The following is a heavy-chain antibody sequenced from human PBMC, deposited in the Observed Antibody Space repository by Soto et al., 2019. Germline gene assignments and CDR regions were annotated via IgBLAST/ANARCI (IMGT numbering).Heavy chain of an antibody. Sequence: GGSLRLSCAASGFTFSSYAMSWVRQAPGKGLEWVSAISGSGGSTYYADSVKGRFTISRDNSKNTLYLQMNSLRAEDTAVYYCASSSWYLGGNYFDYWGQGTLVTVSS. CDR3: ASSSWYLGGNYFDY. D-gene: IGHD6-13*01. CDR1: GFTFSSYA. V-gene: IGHV3-23*01. J-gene: IGHJ4*02. CDR2: ISGSGGST.